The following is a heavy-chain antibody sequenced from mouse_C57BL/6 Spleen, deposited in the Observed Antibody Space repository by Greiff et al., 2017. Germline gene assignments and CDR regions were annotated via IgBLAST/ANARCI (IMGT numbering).Heavy chain of an antibody. Sequence: QVQLQQPGAELVMPGASVKLSCKASGYTFTSYWMHWVKQRPGQGLEWIGEIDPSDSYTNYNQKFKGKSTLTVDKSSINAYMQLSSLTSEDSAVYYCGLMDYWGQGTSVTVSS. CDR1: GYTFTSYW. CDR2: IDPSDSYT. CDR3: GLMDY. V-gene: IGHV1-69*01. J-gene: IGHJ4*01.